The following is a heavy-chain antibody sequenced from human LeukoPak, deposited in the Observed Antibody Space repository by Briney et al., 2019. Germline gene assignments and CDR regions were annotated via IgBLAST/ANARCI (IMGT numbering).Heavy chain of an antibody. CDR3: ARDRDPGYYDTNGYRRVNAFDI. Sequence: PGGSLRLSCATSGFTFSNYEMNWVRQAPGKGLEWISYLTTSGSTKYYADSVKGRFTISRDNAKNSLFLQMNSLRAEDTAVYYCARDRDPGYYDTNGYRRVNAFDIWGQGTMATVSS. D-gene: IGHD3-22*01. J-gene: IGHJ3*02. CDR1: GFTFSNYE. V-gene: IGHV3-48*03. CDR2: LTTSGSTK.